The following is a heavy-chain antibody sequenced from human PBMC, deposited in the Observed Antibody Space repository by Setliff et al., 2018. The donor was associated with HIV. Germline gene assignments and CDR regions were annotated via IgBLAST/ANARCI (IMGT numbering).Heavy chain of an antibody. Sequence: ASVKVSCKASGDTFRMDTISWLRQAPGHGPEWMGGIVAAFGSTTYAQKSQGRVRITADASTSTVYMELRSLTPEDTAVYYCARDGSGILRGTFDIWGQGTLVTVS. D-gene: IGHD3-10*01. CDR3: ARDGSGILRGTFDI. J-gene: IGHJ3*02. CDR1: GDTFRMDT. V-gene: IGHV1-69*13. CDR2: IVAAFGST.